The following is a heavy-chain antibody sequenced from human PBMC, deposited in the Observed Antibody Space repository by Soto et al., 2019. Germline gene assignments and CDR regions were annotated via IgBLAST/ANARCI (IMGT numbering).Heavy chain of an antibody. V-gene: IGHV1-2*02. CDR2: INPNGGGT. D-gene: IGHD5-18*01. CDR3: ARSRIQLWPDALDI. CDR1: GYTFISYD. Sequence: QVQLVQSGAEVKKPGASVRVSCKASGYTFISYDINWVRQAPGQGLEWMGWINPNGGGTNYAQKFQGRVIMTRDTSISTAYMELSSLRSDDTAVYYCARSRIQLWPDALDIWGQGTMVTVSS. J-gene: IGHJ3*02.